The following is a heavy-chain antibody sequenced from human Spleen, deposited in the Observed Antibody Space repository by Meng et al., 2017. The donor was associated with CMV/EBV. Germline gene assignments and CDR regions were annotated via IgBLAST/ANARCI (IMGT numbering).Heavy chain of an antibody. J-gene: IGHJ5*02. D-gene: IGHD6-19*01. Sequence: GPSNNRDAYAGGCIREHTWKGPEGSGSIAYGGRTYDNTTLPRRVAISVDTSKNQFSLNLSSVTAADTALYYCARPISVTGTRVGFDPWGQGSLVTVSS. CDR3: ARPISVTGTRVGFDP. CDR2: IAYGGRT. CDR1: GPSNNRDAYA. V-gene: IGHV4-39*01.